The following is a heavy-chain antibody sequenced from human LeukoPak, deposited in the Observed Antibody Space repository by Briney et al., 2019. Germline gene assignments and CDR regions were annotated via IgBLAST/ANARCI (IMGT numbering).Heavy chain of an antibody. Sequence: ASVKVSCKASGYTFTSYDINWVRQATGQGLEWMGWMNPNSGNTGYAQKFQGRVTMTRNTSISTAYMELSSLRSEDTAVYYCARFPLYDFWSGPPACSRNYYYYGMDVWGQGTTVAVSS. J-gene: IGHJ6*02. CDR3: ARFPLYDFWSGPPACSRNYYYYGMDV. CDR1: GYTFTSYD. V-gene: IGHV1-8*01. D-gene: IGHD3-3*01. CDR2: MNPNSGNT.